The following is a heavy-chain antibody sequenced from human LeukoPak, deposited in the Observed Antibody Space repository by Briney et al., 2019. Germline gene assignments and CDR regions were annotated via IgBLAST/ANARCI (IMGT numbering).Heavy chain of an antibody. CDR2: IYYSGSS. CDR1: GGSVSSVSYY. CDR3: ARLYCSRTSCYYSN. D-gene: IGHD2-2*01. Sequence: PSETLSLTCTVSGGSVSSVSYYWSWIRQPPGKGLEWIGYIYYSGSSSHNPALKSRVTISLDTSKNQFSLKLSSVTAADTAIYYCARLYCSRTSCYYSNWGQGTLVTVSS. J-gene: IGHJ4*02. V-gene: IGHV4-61*01.